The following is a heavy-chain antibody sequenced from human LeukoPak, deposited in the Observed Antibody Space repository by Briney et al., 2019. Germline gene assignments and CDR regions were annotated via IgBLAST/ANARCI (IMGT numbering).Heavy chain of an antibody. J-gene: IGHJ6*02. V-gene: IGHV3-48*04. CDR1: GFTFSSYS. Sequence: GGSLRLSCAASGFTFSSYSMNWVRQAPGKGLEWVSYISSSSSTIYYADSVKGRFTISRDNAKNSLYLQMNSLRAEDTAVYYCARDGRVARYYYYGMDVWGQGTTVTVSS. CDR3: ARDGRVARYYYYGMDV. CDR2: ISSSSSTI. D-gene: IGHD5-12*01.